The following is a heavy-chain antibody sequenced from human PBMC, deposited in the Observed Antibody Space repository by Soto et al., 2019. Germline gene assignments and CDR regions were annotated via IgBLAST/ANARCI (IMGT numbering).Heavy chain of an antibody. V-gene: IGHV3-7*03. CDR1: GFTFSSYW. Sequence: GGSLRLSCAASGFTFSSYWMSWVRQAPGKGLEWVANIKQDGSEKYYVDSVKGRFTISRDNAKNSLYLQMNSLRAEDTAVYYCARDRGSSWEDMVAFDIWGQGTLVTVSS. CDR2: IKQDGSEK. CDR3: ARDRGSSWEDMVAFDI. D-gene: IGHD6-6*01. J-gene: IGHJ3*02.